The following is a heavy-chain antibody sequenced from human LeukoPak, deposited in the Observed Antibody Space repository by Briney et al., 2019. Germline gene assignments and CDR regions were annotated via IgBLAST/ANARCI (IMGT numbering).Heavy chain of an antibody. J-gene: IGHJ4*02. V-gene: IGHV3-23*01. CDR2: ISPNGEIT. Sequence: PGGSLRLSCAASGFTFSSYAMSWVRQAPGKGLVWVTNISPNGEITYYADSVKGRFTISRDSAKSTLYLEMNSLRAEDTAVYYCVRGTSDWKGVDYWGQGTPVNVSS. CDR3: VRGTSDWKGVDY. D-gene: IGHD6-19*01. CDR1: GFTFSSYA.